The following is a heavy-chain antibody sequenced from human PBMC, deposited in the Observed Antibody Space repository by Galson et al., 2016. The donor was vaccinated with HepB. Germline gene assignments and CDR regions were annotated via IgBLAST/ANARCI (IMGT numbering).Heavy chain of an antibody. J-gene: IGHJ4*02. Sequence: SLRLSCAASGFTFSSYGMHWVRQAPGKGLEWVTVMWYDGSIKSYADSVKGRFTISRDNSKNTLYLQMNSMRDEDTAVYYCARDFYDSSGSGLDYWGQGTLVTVSS. CDR2: MWYDGSIK. D-gene: IGHD3-22*01. V-gene: IGHV3-33*01. CDR1: GFTFSSYG. CDR3: ARDFYDSSGSGLDY.